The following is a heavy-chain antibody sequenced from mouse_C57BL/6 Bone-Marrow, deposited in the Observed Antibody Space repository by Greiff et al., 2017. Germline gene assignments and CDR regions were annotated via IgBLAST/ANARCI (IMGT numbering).Heavy chain of an antibody. CDR3: ARVTILYPFAY. D-gene: IGHD2-1*01. Sequence: EVKVEESGGGLVKPGGSLKLSCAASGFTFSSYAMTWVRQTPEKRLEWVATISDGGSYTYYPDNVKGRFNISRDNAKNNLYLQMSHMKSEDTAMYYCARVTILYPFAYWGQGTLVTVSA. CDR1: GFTFSSYA. J-gene: IGHJ3*01. V-gene: IGHV5-4*03. CDR2: ISDGGSYT.